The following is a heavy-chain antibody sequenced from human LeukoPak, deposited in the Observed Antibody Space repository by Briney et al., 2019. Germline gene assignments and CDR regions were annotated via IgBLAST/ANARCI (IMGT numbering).Heavy chain of an antibody. J-gene: IGHJ4*02. Sequence: SETLSLTCAVYGGSFSGYYWSWIRQPPGKGLEWIGEINHSGSTNYNPSLKSRVTISVDTSKNQFSLKLSSVTAADTAVYYCARAVYYYGSGSYYYFDYWGQGTLVTVSS. CDR2: INHSGST. CDR1: GGSFSGYY. CDR3: ARAVYYYGSGSYYYFDY. V-gene: IGHV4-34*01. D-gene: IGHD3-10*01.